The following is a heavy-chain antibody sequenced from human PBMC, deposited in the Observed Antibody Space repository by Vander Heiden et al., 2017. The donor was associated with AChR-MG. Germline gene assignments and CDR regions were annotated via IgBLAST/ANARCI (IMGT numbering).Heavy chain of an antibody. CDR2: INPNGGGT. D-gene: IGHD3-22*01. Sequence: QVQLVQSGAAVKKPGASVKVSCKASGYTSTGYYMHGVRHGPGQGLEWMGWINPNGGGTKDAQKFKGWVTMTRDTSISTAYMELSRLRSDDTAVYYCARDRSTYYYDSSGYHDAFDIWGQGTMVTVSS. V-gene: IGHV1-2*04. CDR1: GYTSTGYY. J-gene: IGHJ3*02. CDR3: ARDRSTYYYDSSGYHDAFDI.